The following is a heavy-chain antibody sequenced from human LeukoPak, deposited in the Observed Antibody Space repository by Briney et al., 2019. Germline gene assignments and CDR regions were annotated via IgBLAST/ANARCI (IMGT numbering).Heavy chain of an antibody. J-gene: IGHJ6*03. CDR1: GFTFSSYS. D-gene: IGHD3-16*01. CDR2: ISSSSSYI. Sequence: GGSLRLSCAASGFTFSSYSMNWVRQAPGKGLEWVSSISSSSSYIYYADSVKGRFTISRDNAKNSLYLQMNSLRAEDTAVYYCAGTGFRSPKGGSLWAQPTYYYYMDVWGKGTTVTVSS. CDR3: AGTGFRSPKGGSLWAQPTYYYYMDV. V-gene: IGHV3-21*01.